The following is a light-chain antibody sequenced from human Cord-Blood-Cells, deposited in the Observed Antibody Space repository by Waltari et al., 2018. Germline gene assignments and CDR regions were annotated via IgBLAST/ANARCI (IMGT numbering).Light chain of an antibody. CDR3: QQYNSYSWT. CDR2: DAS. V-gene: IGKV1-5*01. Sequence: DIQMTQSPSTLSASVGDRVTITCRASQSISSWLALYQQKPGKAPKLLIYDASSLESGVPSRFGGSGSGTEFTLTISSLQPDCFATYYCQQYNSYSWTFGQGTKVEIK. CDR1: QSISSW. J-gene: IGKJ1*01.